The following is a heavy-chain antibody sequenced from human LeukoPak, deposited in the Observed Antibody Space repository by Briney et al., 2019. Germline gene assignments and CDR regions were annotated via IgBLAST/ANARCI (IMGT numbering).Heavy chain of an antibody. CDR1: GGSISSYY. CDR2: IYYSGST. V-gene: IGHV4-59*12. Sequence: PSETLSLTCTVSGGSISSYYWSWIRQPPGKGLEWIGYIYYSGSTNYNPSLKSRVTISVDTSKNQFSLKLSSVTAADTAVYYCARGGGGRRADYWGQGTLVTVSS. J-gene: IGHJ4*02. D-gene: IGHD2-15*01. CDR3: ARGGGGRRADY.